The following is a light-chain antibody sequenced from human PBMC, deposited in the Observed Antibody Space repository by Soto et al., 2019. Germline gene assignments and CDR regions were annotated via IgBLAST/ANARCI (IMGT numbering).Light chain of an antibody. Sequence: EIVLRQSPGTLSLSPGERATLSCRASQCVSSSYLAWYQQKPGQAPRLLIYGASSRATGIPDRFSGSGSGTDFTLTISRLEPEDFAVYYCQQYGSSQWTFGQGTKVDIK. CDR2: GAS. CDR3: QQYGSSQWT. J-gene: IGKJ1*01. V-gene: IGKV3-20*01. CDR1: QCVSSSY.